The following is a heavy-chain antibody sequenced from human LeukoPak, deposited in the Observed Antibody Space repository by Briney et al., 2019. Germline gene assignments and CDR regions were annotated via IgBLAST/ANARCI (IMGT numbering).Heavy chain of an antibody. J-gene: IGHJ4*02. CDR3: ARAYWATVPFDY. Sequence: AGGSLRLSCAASGFTFSRYWMSWVRQAPGKGLEWVANINQDGSEKYYVDSVKGRFTISRDNAKDSLYLQMNSLRAEDTAVYYCARAYWATVPFDYWGQGTLVTVSS. D-gene: IGHD2-8*02. V-gene: IGHV3-7*05. CDR1: GFTFSRYW. CDR2: INQDGSEK.